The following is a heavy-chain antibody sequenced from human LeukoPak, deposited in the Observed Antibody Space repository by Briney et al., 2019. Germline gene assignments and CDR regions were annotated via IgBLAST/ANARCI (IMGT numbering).Heavy chain of an antibody. CDR3: ARDYDFWSGYPKNHYYYYMDV. Sequence: GGSLRLSCAASGFTFSSYTMNWVRQAPGKGLEWVSSISTSSSYIYYADSVKGRFTISRDNAKNSLYLQMNSLRAEDTALYYCARDYDFWSGYPKNHYYYYMDVWGKGTTVTVSS. J-gene: IGHJ6*03. D-gene: IGHD3-3*01. V-gene: IGHV3-21*01. CDR2: ISTSSSYI. CDR1: GFTFSSYT.